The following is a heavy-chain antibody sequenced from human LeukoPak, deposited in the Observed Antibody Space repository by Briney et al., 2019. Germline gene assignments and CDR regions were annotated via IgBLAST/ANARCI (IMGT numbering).Heavy chain of an antibody. CDR3: AKDRGFGQSYYFDY. CDR1: GFTFSSYN. V-gene: IGHV3-21*04. D-gene: IGHD3-16*01. CDR2: ITSGSSYI. Sequence: GGSLRLSCAASGFTFSSYNMNWVRQAPGKGLEWVSSITSGSSYIYYADSVKGRFTISRDNAKNSLYLQMNSLRAEDTAVYYCAKDRGFGQSYYFDYWGQGTLVTVSS. J-gene: IGHJ4*02.